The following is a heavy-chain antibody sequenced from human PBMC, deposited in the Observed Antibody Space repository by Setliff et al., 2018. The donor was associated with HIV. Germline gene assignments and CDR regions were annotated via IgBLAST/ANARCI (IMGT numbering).Heavy chain of an antibody. CDR2: ISWNSDSI. V-gene: IGHV3-9*01. Sequence: PGGSLRLSCAASGFNFKDFSMHWVRQRPGKGLEWVSGISWNSDSIAYADSVRGRFTISRDNAKNSLYLQMNSLRAEDTAVYYCARDSDVAVGHDYMDVWGKGTTVTVSS. J-gene: IGHJ6*03. CDR3: ARDSDVAVGHDYMDV. CDR1: GFNFKDFS. D-gene: IGHD6-19*01.